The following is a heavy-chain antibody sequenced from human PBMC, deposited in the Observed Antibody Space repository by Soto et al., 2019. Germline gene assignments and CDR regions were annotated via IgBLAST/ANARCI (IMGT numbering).Heavy chain of an antibody. CDR3: ARDQLYYNDISGRPLNAFDV. V-gene: IGHV3-74*01. Sequence: GGSLRLSCAASAFTFKNLWMHWVRQVPGKGPVWVSRINGDGSFTSYADAVKGRFTISRDNAKNSLYLQMNSLRAEDTAVYYCARDQLYYNDISGRPLNAFDVWGQGTMVTVS. CDR2: INGDGSFT. D-gene: IGHD3-22*01. J-gene: IGHJ3*01. CDR1: AFTFKNLW.